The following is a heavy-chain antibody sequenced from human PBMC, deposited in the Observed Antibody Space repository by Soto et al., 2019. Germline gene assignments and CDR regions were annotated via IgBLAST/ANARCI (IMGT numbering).Heavy chain of an antibody. CDR3: ARLGDSYGYSYYDGMDV. Sequence: SETLSLTCTVSGGSISSYYWSWIRQPPGKGLEWIGYIYYSGSTNYNPSLKSRVTISVDTSKNQFSLKLSSVTAADTAVYYCARLGDSYGYSYYDGMDVWGQGTTVTVSS. J-gene: IGHJ6*02. D-gene: IGHD5-18*01. CDR2: IYYSGST. CDR1: GGSISSYY. V-gene: IGHV4-59*08.